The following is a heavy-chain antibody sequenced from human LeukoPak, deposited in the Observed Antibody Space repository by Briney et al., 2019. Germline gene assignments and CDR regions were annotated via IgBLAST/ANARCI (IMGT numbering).Heavy chain of an antibody. J-gene: IGHJ4*02. CDR1: GGSFSGYY. Sequence: SETLSLTCAVYGGSFSGYYWSWIRQPPGKGLEWIGEINHSGSTNYNPSLKSRVTISVDTSKNQFSLKLSSVTAADTAVYYCARRPGIAAAGTNFDYWGQGTLVTVSS. CDR3: ARRPGIAAAGTNFDY. V-gene: IGHV4-34*01. D-gene: IGHD6-13*01. CDR2: INHSGST.